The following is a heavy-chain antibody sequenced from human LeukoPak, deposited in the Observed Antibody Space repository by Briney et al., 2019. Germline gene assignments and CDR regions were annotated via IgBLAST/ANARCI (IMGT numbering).Heavy chain of an antibody. V-gene: IGHV1-46*03. CDR2: INPSGGST. CDR1: GYTFTSYY. D-gene: IGHD2-15*01. J-gene: IGHJ4*02. Sequence: ASVKVSCKASGYTFTSYYMHWVRQASGQGLEWMGIINPSGGSTSYAQKFQGRVTMTRDTSTSTVYMELSSLRSEDTAVYYCARDNFGYCSGGSCYVNLLGYWGQGTLVTVSS. CDR3: ARDNFGYCSGGSCYVNLLGY.